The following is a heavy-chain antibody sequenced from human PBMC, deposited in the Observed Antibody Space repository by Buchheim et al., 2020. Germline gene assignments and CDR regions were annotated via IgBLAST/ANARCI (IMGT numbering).Heavy chain of an antibody. Sequence: EVQLVESGGGLVQPGGSLRLSCAASGFTFSSYWMHWVRQAPGKGLVWVSRINSDGSSTSYADSVKGRFTISRDNAKNTLYLQMNSLRAEDTAVYYCARVQSSSWYSRRRYYGMDVWGQGTT. CDR1: GFTFSSYW. CDR3: ARVQSSSWYSRRRYYGMDV. J-gene: IGHJ6*02. CDR2: INSDGSST. V-gene: IGHV3-74*01. D-gene: IGHD6-13*01.